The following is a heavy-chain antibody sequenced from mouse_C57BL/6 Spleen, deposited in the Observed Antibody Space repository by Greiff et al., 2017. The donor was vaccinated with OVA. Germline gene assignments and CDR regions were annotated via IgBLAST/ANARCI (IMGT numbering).Heavy chain of an antibody. J-gene: IGHJ4*01. CDR3: ASPTVVAPYYAMDY. D-gene: IGHD1-1*01. CDR1: GYTFTSYW. Sequence: QVHVKQSGTELVKPGASVKLSCKASGYTFTSYWMHWVKQRPGQGLEWIGNINPSNGGTNYNEKFKSKATLTVDKSSSTAYMQLSSLTSEDSAVYYCASPTVVAPYYAMDYWGQGTSVTVSS. CDR2: INPSNGGT. V-gene: IGHV1-53*01.